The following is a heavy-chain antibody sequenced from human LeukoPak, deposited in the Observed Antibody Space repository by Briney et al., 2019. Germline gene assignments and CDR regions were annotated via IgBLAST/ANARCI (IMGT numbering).Heavy chain of an antibody. Sequence: GASVKVSCKASGYTFTGYYMHWVRQAPGQGLVWMGWINPNRGGTNYAQKFQGRVTMTRDTSISTDYMELSRLRSDETAVYYCASKGGYDSSGYLFDYWGQGTLVTVSS. CDR2: INPNRGGT. V-gene: IGHV1-2*02. CDR1: GYTFTGYY. CDR3: ASKGGYDSSGYLFDY. D-gene: IGHD3-22*01. J-gene: IGHJ4*02.